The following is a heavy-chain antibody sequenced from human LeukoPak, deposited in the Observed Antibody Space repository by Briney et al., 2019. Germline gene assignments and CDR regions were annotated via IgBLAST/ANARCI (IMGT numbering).Heavy chain of an antibody. CDR1: GVPFTSYW. CDR3: AKDIGAGGFDP. V-gene: IGHV3-74*01. Sequence: GGSLRLSCAASGVPFTSYWMHWVRQAPGKGLVWVSRISSDGTDTTYAASVKGRFTISRDNAKNTLYLQMNSLRAEDTAVYYCAKDIGAGGFDPWGQGTLVTVSS. J-gene: IGHJ5*02. D-gene: IGHD1-26*01. CDR2: ISSDGTDT.